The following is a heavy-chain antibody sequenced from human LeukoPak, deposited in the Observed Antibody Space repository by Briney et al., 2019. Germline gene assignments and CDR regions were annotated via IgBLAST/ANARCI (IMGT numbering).Heavy chain of an antibody. CDR2: INTNTGNP. D-gene: IGHD3-10*01. J-gene: IGHJ5*02. Sequence: ASVNVSCKASGYTFTSYAMNWVRQAPGQGLEWMGWINTNTGNPTYAQGFTGRFVFSLDTSVSTAYLQISSLKAEGTAVYYCARGPFGARTNWFDPWGQGPLATVSS. V-gene: IGHV7-4-1*02. CDR3: ARGPFGARTNWFDP. CDR1: GYTFTSYA.